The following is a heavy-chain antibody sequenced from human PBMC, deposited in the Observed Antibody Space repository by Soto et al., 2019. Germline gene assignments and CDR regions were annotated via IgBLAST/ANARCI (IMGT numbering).Heavy chain of an antibody. CDR3: ASETDYGSGSYYSKDVY. V-gene: IGHV4-34*01. CDR1: GGSFSGYY. Sequence: SETLSLTCAVYGGSFSGYYWSWIRQPPGKGLEWIGEINHSGSTNYNPSLKSRVTISVDTSKNQFSLKLSSVTAADTAVYYCASETDYGSGSYYSKDVYWGQGTLVTVSS. D-gene: IGHD3-10*01. CDR2: INHSGST. J-gene: IGHJ4*02.